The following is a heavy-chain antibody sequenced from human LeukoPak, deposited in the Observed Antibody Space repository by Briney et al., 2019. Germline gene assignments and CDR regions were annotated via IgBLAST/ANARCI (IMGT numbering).Heavy chain of an antibody. CDR2: IYTSGST. Sequence: SQTLSLTCTVSGGSISSGSYYWSWIRQPAGKGLEWIGRIYTSGSTNYNPSLKSRVTISVDTSKNQFSLKLSSVTAADTAVYYCARDPSGERWLQFNYWGQGTLVTVSS. D-gene: IGHD5-24*01. CDR3: ARDPSGERWLQFNY. V-gene: IGHV4-61*02. CDR1: GGSISSGSYY. J-gene: IGHJ4*02.